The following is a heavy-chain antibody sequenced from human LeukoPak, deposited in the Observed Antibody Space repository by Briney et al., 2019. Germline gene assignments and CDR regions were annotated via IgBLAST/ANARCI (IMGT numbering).Heavy chain of an antibody. Sequence: KPSETLSLTCAVSGYSINSGYFWGWIRQSPGKGLEWIASIYHTGTTYYNPSLRSRITMSVVTSKNQFSLKLSSVTAADTAVYYCARPPDSSDYGAAFDFWGQGTLVTVSS. V-gene: IGHV4-38-2*01. CDR1: GYSINSGYF. CDR2: IYHTGTT. J-gene: IGHJ4*02. D-gene: IGHD4/OR15-4a*01. CDR3: ARPPDSSDYGAAFDF.